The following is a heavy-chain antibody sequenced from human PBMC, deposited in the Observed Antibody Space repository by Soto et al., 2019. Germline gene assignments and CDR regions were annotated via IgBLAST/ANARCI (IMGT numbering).Heavy chain of an antibody. CDR3: ARDRYSSGSDY. D-gene: IGHD6-19*01. CDR1: GFTFSSYW. CDR2: INSDGSST. V-gene: IGHV3-74*01. Sequence: PGGSLRLSCAASGFTFSSYWMHWVRQAPGKGLVWVSRINSDGSSTSYADSVKGRFTISRDNAKNTLYLQMNSPTAEDTAVYYCARDRYSSGSDYWGQGTLVTVSS. J-gene: IGHJ4*02.